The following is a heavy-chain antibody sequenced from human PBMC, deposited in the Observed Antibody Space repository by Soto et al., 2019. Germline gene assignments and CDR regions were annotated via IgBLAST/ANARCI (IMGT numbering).Heavy chain of an antibody. CDR2: ISAHNGNT. V-gene: IGHV1-18*01. D-gene: IGHD2-15*01. J-gene: IGHJ6*02. CDR1: GYTFTSYG. Sequence: GASVKVSCKASGYTFTSYGISWVRRAPGQGLDWMGWISAHNGNTKYAQDLQGRVTMTTDTSTSTAYMELRSLRSDDTAVYYCARFSGGSYNTYYFYYGMDVWGQGTTVTVSS. CDR3: ARFSGGSYNTYYFYYGMDV.